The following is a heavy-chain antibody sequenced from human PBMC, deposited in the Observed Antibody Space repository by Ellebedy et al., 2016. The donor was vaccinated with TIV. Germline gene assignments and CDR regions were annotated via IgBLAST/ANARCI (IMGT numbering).Heavy chain of an antibody. CDR1: GVSLSTYY. Sequence: SETLSLTXAVSGVSLSTYYWSWVRQPPGKGLEWIGSVFYSGSTNCNPSLKSRVTMSVNTSKNQFSLRLSSVTAADTAVYYCARDTMTVWGEGWYYGTDVWGQGTTVTVSS. V-gene: IGHV4-59*01. J-gene: IGHJ6*02. CDR2: VFYSGST. D-gene: IGHD3-22*01. CDR3: ARDTMTVWGEGWYYGTDV.